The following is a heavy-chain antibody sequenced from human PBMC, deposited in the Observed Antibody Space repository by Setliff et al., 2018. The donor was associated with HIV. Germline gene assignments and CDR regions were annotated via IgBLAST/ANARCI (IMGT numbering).Heavy chain of an antibody. CDR2: IYNSGYS. CDR3: ARGDGYRSNHAYYDTGMDV. CDR1: GASISSYY. V-gene: IGHV4-59*01. J-gene: IGHJ6*02. Sequence: KPSETLSLTCKVSGASISSYYWSWVRQPPGKGLEWIGYIYNSGYSNSKPSLKSRVTMSLDTSKNQFSLELTSVTAADTAVYFCARGDGYRSNHAYYDTGMDVWGQGIPVTVSS. D-gene: IGHD5-12*01.